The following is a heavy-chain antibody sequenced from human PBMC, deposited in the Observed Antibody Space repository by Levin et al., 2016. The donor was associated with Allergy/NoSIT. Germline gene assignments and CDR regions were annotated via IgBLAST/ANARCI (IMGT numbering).Heavy chain of an antibody. CDR1: GFTFSSYE. D-gene: IGHD4-11*01. CDR3: ARATAGYSSFYGMDV. J-gene: IGHJ6*02. Sequence: GESLKISCAASGFTFSSYEMNWVRQAPGKGLEWVSYISSSGSTIYYADSVKGRFTISRDNAKNSLYLQMNSLRTEDTAVYYCARATAGYSSFYGMDVWGQGTTVIVSS. V-gene: IGHV3-48*03. CDR2: ISSSGSTI.